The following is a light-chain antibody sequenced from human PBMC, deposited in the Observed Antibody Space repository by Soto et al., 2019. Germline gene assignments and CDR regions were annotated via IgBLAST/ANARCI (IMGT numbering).Light chain of an antibody. CDR1: SSDVGGYNY. CDR3: GSYSSSSTPNYV. V-gene: IGLV2-14*01. J-gene: IGLJ1*01. Sequence: QSALTQPASVSGSPGQSITISCTGTSSDVGGYNYVSWYQQHPGTAPKLIIYDVDNRPSGVSSRFSGSKSGNTASLTISGLQAEDEAVYYSGSYSSSSTPNYVFGPGTKVTVL. CDR2: DVD.